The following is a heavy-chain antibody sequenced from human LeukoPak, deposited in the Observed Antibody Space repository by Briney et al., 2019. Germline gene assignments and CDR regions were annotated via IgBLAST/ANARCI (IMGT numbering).Heavy chain of an antibody. J-gene: IGHJ2*01. V-gene: IGHV3-48*03. CDR2: ISSSGSTI. CDR3: ARVGYNWNYGYWYFDL. CDR1: GFTFSSYE. D-gene: IGHD1-7*01. Sequence: GGSLRLPCAASGFTFSSYEMNWVRQAPGKGLEWVSYISSSGSTIYYADSVKGRFTISRDNAKNSLYLQMNSLRAEDTAVYYCARVGYNWNYGYWYFDLWGRGTLVTVSS.